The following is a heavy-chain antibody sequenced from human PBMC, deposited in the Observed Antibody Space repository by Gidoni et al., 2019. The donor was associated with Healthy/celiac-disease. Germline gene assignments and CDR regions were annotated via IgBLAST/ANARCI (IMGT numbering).Heavy chain of an antibody. V-gene: IGHV3-43*01. CDR2: ISWDGGST. Sequence: EVQLVESGGVVVQPGGSLRLSCAASGFTFDDYTMHWVRQAPGKGLEWVSLISWDGGSTYYADSVKGRFTISRDNSKNSLYLQMNSLRTEDTALYYCAKDSALYYYGIDVWGQGTTVTVSS. CDR1: GFTFDDYT. J-gene: IGHJ6*02. CDR3: AKDSALYYYGIDV.